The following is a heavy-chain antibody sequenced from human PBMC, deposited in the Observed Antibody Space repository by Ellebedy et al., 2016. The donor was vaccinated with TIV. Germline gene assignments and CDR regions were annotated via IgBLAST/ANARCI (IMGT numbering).Heavy chain of an antibody. CDR3: ATQLWNSEF. Sequence: GESLKISCEASGSTFRSYGMSWVRQAPGKGLEWVSSISTTDGTHYADSVKGRLTISRDNPKNTLYLQMNSLRVEDTAVYYCATQLWNSEFWGQGTLVIVSS. D-gene: IGHD5-18*01. V-gene: IGHV3-23*01. CDR1: GSTFRSYG. J-gene: IGHJ4*02. CDR2: ISTTDGT.